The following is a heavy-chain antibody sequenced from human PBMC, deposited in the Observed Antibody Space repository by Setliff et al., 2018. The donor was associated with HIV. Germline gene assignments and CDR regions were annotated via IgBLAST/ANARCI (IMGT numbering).Heavy chain of an antibody. J-gene: IGHJ3*02. D-gene: IGHD4-4*01. CDR1: GFSFNSYG. CDR2: IWYDERHK. V-gene: IGHV3-33*08. CDR3: ARPMTTVNTDAAFDI. Sequence: GGSLRLSCTFYGFSFNSYGMHWVRQAPGKGLEWVASIWYDERHKYYADSVKGRFTISRDNSKNMLYLQMNSLRDEDTAVYYCARPMTTVNTDAAFDIWGQGTMVTVSS.